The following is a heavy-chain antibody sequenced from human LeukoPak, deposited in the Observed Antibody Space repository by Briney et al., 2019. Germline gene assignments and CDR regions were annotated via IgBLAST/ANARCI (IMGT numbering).Heavy chain of an antibody. J-gene: IGHJ4*02. CDR2: VNYSGST. V-gene: IGHV4-59*01. Sequence: SETLSLTCTVSGVSISSYYWSWIRQPSGKELEWIGYVNYSGSTNYNPSLKSRVTISVDTSKHQFSLRLSSVTAADTAVYYCARAPGEIAAAPDYWGQGTLVTVSS. CDR3: ARAPGEIAAAPDY. D-gene: IGHD6-13*01. CDR1: GVSISSYY.